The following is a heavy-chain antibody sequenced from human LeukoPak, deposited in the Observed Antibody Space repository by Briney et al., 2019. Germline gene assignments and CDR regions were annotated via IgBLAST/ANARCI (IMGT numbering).Heavy chain of an antibody. J-gene: IGHJ4*02. CDR1: NYSISSDYH. D-gene: IGHD3-16*02. CDR3: ARLKSLVYVWGTYRFFDF. V-gene: IGHV4-38-2*02. CDR2: IYHSGSS. Sequence: SETLSLTCTVSNYSISSDYHWGWIRQPPGKGLEWIGSIYHSGSSYYNPSLKSRVTISLDTSKNQFSLRLSSVTAADMALYYCARLKSLVYVWGTYRFFDFWGQGTLVTVSS.